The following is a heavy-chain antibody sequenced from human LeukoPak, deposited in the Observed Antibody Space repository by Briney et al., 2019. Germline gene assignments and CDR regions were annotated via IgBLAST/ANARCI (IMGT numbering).Heavy chain of an antibody. CDR1: GGSINSGGYY. V-gene: IGHV4-31*03. J-gene: IGHJ4*02. D-gene: IGHD1-26*01. CDR3: ARGRPGTSEFDY. Sequence: SETLSLTCTVSGGSINSGGYYWSWIRQHPGKGLEWIGYIYYSGSTYYNPSLKSRVTISVDTSKNQFSLKLSSVTAADTAVYYCARGRPGTSEFDYWGQGTLVTVSS. CDR2: IYYSGST.